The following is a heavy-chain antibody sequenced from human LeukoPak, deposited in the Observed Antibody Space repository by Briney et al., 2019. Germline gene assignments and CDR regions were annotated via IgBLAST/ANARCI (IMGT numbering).Heavy chain of an antibody. CDR3: ARERGPYSSGPLDY. D-gene: IGHD6-25*01. V-gene: IGHV1-18*01. CDR1: GYTFTSYG. CDR2: ISVYNGNT. Sequence: ASVKVSCKASGYTFTSYGISWVRQAPGQGLEWMGWISVYNGNTNNAQKLQGRVTMTTDTSTSTAYMELRSLRSDDTAVYYCARERGPYSSGPLDYWGQGTLVTVSS. J-gene: IGHJ4*02.